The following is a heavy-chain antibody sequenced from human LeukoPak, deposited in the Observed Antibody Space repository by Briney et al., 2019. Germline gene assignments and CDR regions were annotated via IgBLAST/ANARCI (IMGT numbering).Heavy chain of an antibody. V-gene: IGHV3-33*01. CDR1: GFTFSSYG. CDR3: ARAPTSYYYFDY. D-gene: IGHD1-26*01. Sequence: GGSLRLSCAASGFTFSSYGMHWVRQAPGKGLEWVAVIWYDGSNKYYADSVKGRFTISRDNSKNTLYLQMNSLRAEDTAVCYCARAPTSYYYFDYWGQGTLVTVSS. J-gene: IGHJ4*02. CDR2: IWYDGSNK.